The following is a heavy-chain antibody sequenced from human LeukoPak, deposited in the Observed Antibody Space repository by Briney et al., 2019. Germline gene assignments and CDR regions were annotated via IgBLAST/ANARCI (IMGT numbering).Heavy chain of an antibody. V-gene: IGHV1-8*03. D-gene: IGHD3-10*01. Sequence: ASVKVSCKASGYTFTSYDINWVRQAPGQGLEWKGWMNPNSGNTGYAQKFQGRVTITRNTSISTAYMELSSLRSEDTAVYYCARGRLWFGELVYFDYWGQGTLVTVSS. CDR2: MNPNSGNT. J-gene: IGHJ4*02. CDR1: GYTFTSYD. CDR3: ARGRLWFGELVYFDY.